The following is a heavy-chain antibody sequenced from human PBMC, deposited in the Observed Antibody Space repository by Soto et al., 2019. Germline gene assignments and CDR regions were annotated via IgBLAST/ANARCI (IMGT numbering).Heavy chain of an antibody. D-gene: IGHD5-12*01. J-gene: IGHJ4*02. CDR3: ATPIVAFY. CDR2: INAGNGNT. CDR1: GYTFTSYA. Sequence: QVPLVQSGAEVKKPGASVKVSCKASGYTFTSYAIHWVRQAPGQRLEWMGWINAGNGNTKHSQKFQGRVIITRDTSAGTAYMELRSLRSEDTAVYYCATPIVAFYWGQGTLVTVSS. V-gene: IGHV1-3*01.